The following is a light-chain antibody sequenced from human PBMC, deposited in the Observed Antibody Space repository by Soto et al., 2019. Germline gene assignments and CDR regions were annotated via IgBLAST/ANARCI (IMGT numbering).Light chain of an antibody. CDR2: GNT. J-gene: IGLJ1*01. Sequence: QSVLTQPPSVSGAPGQRVTISCTGSSSDIGAGYDVHWYQQLPGTAPKLLIYGNTNRPSGVPDRFSGSKSGPSASLAITGLQAEDEADYYCGAWDESLNGYVFGTGTKVTVL. V-gene: IGLV1-40*01. CDR3: GAWDESLNGYV. CDR1: SSDIGAGYD.